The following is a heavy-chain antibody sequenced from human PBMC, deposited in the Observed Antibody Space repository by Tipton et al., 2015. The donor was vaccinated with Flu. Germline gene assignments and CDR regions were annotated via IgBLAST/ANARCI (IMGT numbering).Heavy chain of an antibody. V-gene: IGHV4-34*01. CDR1: VGSFNGYY. CDR3: ARRRDGYNCFDY. CDR2: INDSGST. D-gene: IGHD5-24*01. J-gene: IGHJ4*02. Sequence: TLSLTCAVYVGSFNGYYWSWIRQPPGKGLEWIGEINDSGSTHYNPSLKSRVTISVDTSKNQFSLKLSSVTAADTAVYYCARRRDGYNCFDYWGQGTRVTVSS.